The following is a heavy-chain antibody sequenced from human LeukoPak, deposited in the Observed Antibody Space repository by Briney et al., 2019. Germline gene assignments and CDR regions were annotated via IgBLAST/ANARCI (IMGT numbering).Heavy chain of an antibody. CDR3: ARGPCYYYMDV. CDR1: GGSFSGYY. J-gene: IGHJ6*03. Sequence: SETLSLTCAVYGGSFSGYYWSWIRQPPGKGLEWIGEINHSGSTNYNPSLKSRVTISVDTSKNQFSLKLSSVTAADTAVYYCARGPCYYYMDVWGKGTTVTVSS. CDR2: INHSGST. V-gene: IGHV4-34*01.